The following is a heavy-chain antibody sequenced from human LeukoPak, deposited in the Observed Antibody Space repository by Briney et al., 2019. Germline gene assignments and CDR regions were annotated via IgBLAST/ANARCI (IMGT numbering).Heavy chain of an antibody. J-gene: IGHJ4*02. D-gene: IGHD6-25*01. V-gene: IGHV3-7*01. CDR1: GFTFSGHW. CDR2: INQGGSDK. Sequence: PGGSLRLSCAASGFTFSGHWMSRVRQAPGKGLEWVANINQGGSDKYYVDSVKGRFTISRDNARNSLSLQLSYLRADDTAVYYCVRSGYGPRYYFDYWGQGISVTVSS. CDR3: VRSGYGPRYYFDY.